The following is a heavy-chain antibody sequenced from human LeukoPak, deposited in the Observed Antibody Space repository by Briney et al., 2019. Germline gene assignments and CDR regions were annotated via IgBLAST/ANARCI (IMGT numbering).Heavy chain of an antibody. Sequence: PGGSLRLSCAATVFTFSTYWIHCVRQAPGKGLVWVSGINNDGSSTHYGDSVKGRFTISRDNVKNTMYLQMNSLRAEDTAVYYCGRNLFGAVSLWGQGTVVTVSS. CDR2: INNDGSST. V-gene: IGHV3-74*01. CDR3: GRNLFGAVSL. J-gene: IGHJ4*02. D-gene: IGHD3-3*01. CDR1: VFTFSTYW.